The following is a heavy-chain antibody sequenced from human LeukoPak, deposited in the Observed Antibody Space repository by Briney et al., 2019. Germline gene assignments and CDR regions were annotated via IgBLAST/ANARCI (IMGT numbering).Heavy chain of an antibody. J-gene: IGHJ6*03. D-gene: IGHD5-18*01. V-gene: IGHV1-46*01. CDR1: GYTFTSYY. CDR2: INPSGGST. Sequence: ASVKVSCKASGYTFTSYYMHWVRQAPGQGLEWMGIINPSGGSTGYAQKFQGRVSFTRNTSISTAYMELSSLRSEDTALYYCARSGRYRMRQLYYYYYYMDVWGKGTTVTVSS. CDR3: ARSGRYRMRQLYYYYYYMDV.